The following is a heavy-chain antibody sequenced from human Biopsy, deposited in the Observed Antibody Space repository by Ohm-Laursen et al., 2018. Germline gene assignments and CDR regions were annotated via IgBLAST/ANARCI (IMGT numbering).Heavy chain of an antibody. V-gene: IGHV4-59*08. Sequence: GTLSLTCTVSGGSISSYYWSWIRQPPGKGLEWIGFISNSGNTNYNPSLKSRITISVDTSKNQFSLKLTSVTAADTAVYYCAKHGSGWTGDDAFHIWGQGTMVTVSS. CDR2: ISNSGNT. CDR1: GGSISSYY. D-gene: IGHD6-19*01. J-gene: IGHJ3*02. CDR3: AKHGSGWTGDDAFHI.